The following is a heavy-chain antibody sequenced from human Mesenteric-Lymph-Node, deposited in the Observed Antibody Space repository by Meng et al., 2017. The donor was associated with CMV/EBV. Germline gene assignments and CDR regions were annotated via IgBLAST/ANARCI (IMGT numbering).Heavy chain of an antibody. CDR1: GFSLSTSGVG. J-gene: IGHJ4*02. CDR3: AHSSGIAAAGPFYFDY. D-gene: IGHD6-13*01. Sequence: QITLKESGPTLMKPTQPLTLTCTFSGFSLSTSGVGVGWIRQPPVKAMELLALIYWDDDKRYSPSLKSRLTITKDTSKNQVVLTMTNMDPVDTATYYCAHSSGIAAAGPFYFDYWGQGTLVTVSS. CDR2: IYWDDDK. V-gene: IGHV2-5*02.